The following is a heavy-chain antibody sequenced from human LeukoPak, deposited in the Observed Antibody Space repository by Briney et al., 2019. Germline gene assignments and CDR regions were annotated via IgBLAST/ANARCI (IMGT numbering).Heavy chain of an antibody. J-gene: IGHJ4*02. D-gene: IGHD1-26*01. V-gene: IGHV1-69*06. CDR2: IIPIFGTA. CDR3: ARDLESGSYGVTFDY. Sequence: GASVKVSCKASGGTFSSYAIGWVRQASGQGREWMGGIIPIFGTANYAQKFQGRVTITADKSTSTAYMELSSLRSEDTAVYYCARDLESGSYGVTFDYWGQGTLLTVSS. CDR1: GGTFSSYA.